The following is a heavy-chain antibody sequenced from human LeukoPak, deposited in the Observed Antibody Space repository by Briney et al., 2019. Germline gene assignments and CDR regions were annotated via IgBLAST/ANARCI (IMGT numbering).Heavy chain of an antibody. CDR2: ISYDGRSR. V-gene: IGHV3-30*01. J-gene: IGHJ6*03. Sequence: PGRSPRLSCEASGFDFNTYAMHWVRQAPGKGLEWLAVISYDGRSRYYADSVKGRFTISRDKIGNTLSLQLNSLRVDDTAVYYCARPSLAYCSTTTCFAMDVWGKGTSVTVSS. D-gene: IGHD2-2*01. CDR3: ARPSLAYCSTTTCFAMDV. CDR1: GFDFNTYA.